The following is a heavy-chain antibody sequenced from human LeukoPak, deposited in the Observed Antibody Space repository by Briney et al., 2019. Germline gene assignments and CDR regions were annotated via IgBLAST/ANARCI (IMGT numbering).Heavy chain of an antibody. CDR3: ARDTSITIFGVAGWFDP. J-gene: IGHJ5*02. D-gene: IGHD3-3*01. CDR1: GGSISSYY. V-gene: IGHV4-59*01. CDR2: IYYSGST. Sequence: SETLSLTCTVSGGSISSYYWSWIRQPPGKGLEWIGYIYYSGSTNYNPSLKSRVTISVDTSKNQFSLKLSSVTAADTAVYYCARDTSITIFGVAGWFDPWGQGTLVTVSS.